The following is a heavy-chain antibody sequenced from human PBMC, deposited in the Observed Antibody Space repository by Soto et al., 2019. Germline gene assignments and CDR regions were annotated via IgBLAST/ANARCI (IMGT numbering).Heavy chain of an antibody. Sequence: QVQLVQSGAEVKKPGSSVKVSCRAPGGTFNSHTISWVRQAPGQGLEWMGGIMPMFGVTNYARKFQGRLTMTANEATTTAYMEVSGRTSEDPAVYYCAGEGVTSSMSLPWMGFHYYGLDVWGQGTTVIVSS. CDR2: IMPMFGVT. D-gene: IGHD2-2*01. J-gene: IGHJ6*02. V-gene: IGHV1-69*12. CDR1: GGTFNSHT. CDR3: AGEGVTSSMSLPWMGFHYYGLDV.